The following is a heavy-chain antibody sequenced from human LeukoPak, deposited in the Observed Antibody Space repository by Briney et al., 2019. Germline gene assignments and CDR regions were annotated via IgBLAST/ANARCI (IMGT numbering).Heavy chain of an antibody. Sequence: GGSLRLSCAASGFNFPTYAMQWVRQAPGKGLEGVSSIRVSDGARFYADSVKGRFTTSRDNSKNTLFLQMNSLRVEDTAVYYCAKEPRWESVHSLDIWGQGTMVTVSS. J-gene: IGHJ3*02. CDR3: AKEPRWESVHSLDI. CDR2: IRVSDGAR. CDR1: GFNFPTYA. D-gene: IGHD5-24*01. V-gene: IGHV3-23*01.